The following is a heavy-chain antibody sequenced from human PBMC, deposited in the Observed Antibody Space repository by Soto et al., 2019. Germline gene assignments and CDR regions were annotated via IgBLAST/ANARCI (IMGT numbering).Heavy chain of an antibody. CDR3: AADYYDTSGYYFAY. V-gene: IGHV1-69*13. Sequence: SVKVSCKASGGTFSSYAITWVRQAPGQGLEWMGGIIPIFGTANYAQKFQGRVTITADESTSTAYMELSSLRSEDTAAYYCAADYYDTSGYYFAYWGQGTLVTVSS. J-gene: IGHJ4*02. D-gene: IGHD3-22*01. CDR1: GGTFSSYA. CDR2: IIPIFGTA.